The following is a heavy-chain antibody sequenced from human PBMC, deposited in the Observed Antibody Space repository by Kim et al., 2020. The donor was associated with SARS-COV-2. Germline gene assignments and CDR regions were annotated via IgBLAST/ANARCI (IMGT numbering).Heavy chain of an antibody. CDR2: INHSGSI. D-gene: IGHD4-17*01. CDR3: ARGLGYGDYAYY. CDR1: GGSFTGYY. V-gene: IGHV4-34*01. Sequence: SETLSLICAVYGGSFTGYYWSWIRQSPGRGLEWIGEINHSGSINYNPSLKSRIIISVDTSKNQLSLKVYSVTAADTAMYYCARGLGYGDYAYYWGQGTQVTVSS. J-gene: IGHJ4*02.